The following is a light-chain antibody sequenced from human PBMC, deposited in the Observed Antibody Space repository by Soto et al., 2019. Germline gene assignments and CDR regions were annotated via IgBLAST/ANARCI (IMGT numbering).Light chain of an antibody. CDR3: QQYGSSPTWT. V-gene: IGKV3-20*01. CDR1: QSVSSSY. Sequence: EIVLTQSPGTLSLSPGERATLSCRASQSVSSSYLAGYQQKPGQAPRLLIYGASSRATGIPDRFSGSGSGTDFTLTISRLEPEDFAVYYCQQYGSSPTWTFGQGTKV. CDR2: GAS. J-gene: IGKJ1*01.